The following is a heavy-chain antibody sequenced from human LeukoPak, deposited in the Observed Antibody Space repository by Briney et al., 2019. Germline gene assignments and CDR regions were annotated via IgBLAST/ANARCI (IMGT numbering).Heavy chain of an antibody. CDR2: ISSSGSTI. V-gene: IGHV3-11*04. CDR3: ARDRGSKYYYDSSVDAFDI. CDR1: GFTFSDYY. Sequence: PGGSLRLSCAASGFTFSDYYMSWLRQAPGKGLEGVSYISSSGSTIYYADSVKGRFAISRDNAKNSLYLQMNSLRAEDTAVYYCARDRGSKYYYDSSVDAFDIWGQGTMVTVSS. J-gene: IGHJ3*02. D-gene: IGHD3-22*01.